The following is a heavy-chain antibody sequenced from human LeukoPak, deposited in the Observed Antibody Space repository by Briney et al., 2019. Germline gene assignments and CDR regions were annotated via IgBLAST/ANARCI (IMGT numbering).Heavy chain of an antibody. CDR3: ARRERSGAFDI. J-gene: IGHJ3*02. CDR1: GYSFSNYW. D-gene: IGHD5-24*01. CDR2: VYPGDSDT. V-gene: IGHV5-51*01. Sequence: GESLKISCKGSGYSFSNYWIGWVRQMPGKGLEWMGIVYPGDSDTRYSPSFQGQVTISADKSISTAYLQWSSLTASDTAMYYCARRERSGAFDIWGQGTMVTVSS.